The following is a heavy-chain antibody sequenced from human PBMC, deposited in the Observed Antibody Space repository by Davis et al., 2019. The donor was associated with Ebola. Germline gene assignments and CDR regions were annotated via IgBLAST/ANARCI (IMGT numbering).Heavy chain of an antibody. J-gene: IGHJ4*02. CDR3: ARFFDNWNDSVDY. D-gene: IGHD1-20*01. CDR1: GYTFTGYY. Sequence: ASVKVSCKASGYTFTGYYMHWVRQAPGQGLEWMGRINPNSGGTNYAQKFQGRVTMTRDTSISTAYMELSRLRSDDTAVYYCARFFDNWNDSVDYWGQGTLVTVSS. CDR2: INPNSGGT. V-gene: IGHV1-2*06.